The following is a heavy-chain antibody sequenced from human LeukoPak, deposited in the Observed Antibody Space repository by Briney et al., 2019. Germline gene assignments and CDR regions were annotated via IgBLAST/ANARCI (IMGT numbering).Heavy chain of an antibody. CDR2: TYYRSQWYN. D-gene: IGHD3-10*01. Sequence: SLTLSLTCAISGDSVSNNNAAWSWLRQSPSRGLEWLGRTYYRSQWYNEYALSVKSRITITPDTSKNQFSLQLNSVTPEDTAMYYCARVVRGVTGFDYWGLGSLVTVSS. CDR3: ARVVRGVTGFDY. V-gene: IGHV6-1*01. CDR1: GDSVSNNNAA. J-gene: IGHJ4*02.